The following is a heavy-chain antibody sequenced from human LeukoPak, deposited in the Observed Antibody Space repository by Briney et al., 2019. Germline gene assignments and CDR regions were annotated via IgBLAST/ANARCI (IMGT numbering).Heavy chain of an antibody. D-gene: IGHD3-10*01. CDR1: GFTFSNYA. Sequence: PGGSLRLSCAASGFTFSNYAMNWVRQAPGKGLEWVSTISGGGGAAYYADSVKGRLTISRDNSKSTLSLQMNSLRAEDTAVYYCAKPFSYGSGSYYSAWDVWGQGTTVTVSS. J-gene: IGHJ6*02. V-gene: IGHV3-23*01. CDR3: AKPFSYGSGSYYSAWDV. CDR2: ISGGGGAA.